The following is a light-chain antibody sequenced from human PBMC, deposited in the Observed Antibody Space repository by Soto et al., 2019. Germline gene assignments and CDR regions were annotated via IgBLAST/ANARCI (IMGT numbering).Light chain of an antibody. CDR2: AAS. Sequence: DIQMTQSPASLSASVGDRVTITCRTSQTDSIYLNWYQQKPGKAPKLLIYAASSLQSGVPSRFSGSGSETDFTLTISSLQPEDFATYYCQQSYSTPHTFGQGTRLEIK. CDR3: QQSYSTPHT. CDR1: QTDSIY. V-gene: IGKV1-39*01. J-gene: IGKJ5*01.